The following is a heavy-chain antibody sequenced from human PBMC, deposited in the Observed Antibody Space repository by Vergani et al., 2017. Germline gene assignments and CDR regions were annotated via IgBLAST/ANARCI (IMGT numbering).Heavy chain of an antibody. D-gene: IGHD3-10*01. CDR2: IYTSGCT. CDR3: AGLAGAYYGSGSYRNWFDP. V-gene: IGHV4-61*02. J-gene: IGHJ5*02. Sequence: QVQLQESGPGLVKPSQTLSLTCTVSGGSISSGSYYWSWIRQPAGKGLEWIGRIYTSGCTNYNPSLKSRVTISVDTSKNQFSLKLSSVTAADTAVYYCAGLAGAYYGSGSYRNWFDPWGQGTLVTVSS. CDR1: GGSISSGSYY.